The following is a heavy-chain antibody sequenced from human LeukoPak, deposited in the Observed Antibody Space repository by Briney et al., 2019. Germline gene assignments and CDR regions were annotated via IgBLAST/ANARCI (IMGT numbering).Heavy chain of an antibody. Sequence: SETLSLTCAVYGGSFSGYYWSWIRQPPGKGLEWIGEINHSGSTNYNPSLKSRVTISVDTSKNQFSLKLSSVTAADTAVYYCASGGAITMVRAVITYFDYWGQGTLVTVSS. D-gene: IGHD3-10*01. CDR2: INHSGST. CDR1: GGSFSGYY. V-gene: IGHV4-34*01. J-gene: IGHJ4*02. CDR3: ASGGAITMVRAVITYFDY.